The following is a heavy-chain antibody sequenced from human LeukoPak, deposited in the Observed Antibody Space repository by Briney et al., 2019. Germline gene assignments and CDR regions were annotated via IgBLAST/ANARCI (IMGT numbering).Heavy chain of an antibody. CDR2: VYTNGST. Sequence: SETLSLTCPVSGGPVSSYYWSWIRKPAGKGLEWIGRVYTNGSTNYNPSLRSRVTMSVDTSKNQFSLKLSSVTAADTAMYYCARDSRGYYGSGSYLDYWGQGTLVTVSS. CDR3: ARDSRGYYGSGSYLDY. CDR1: GGPVSSYY. V-gene: IGHV4-4*07. J-gene: IGHJ4*02. D-gene: IGHD3-10*01.